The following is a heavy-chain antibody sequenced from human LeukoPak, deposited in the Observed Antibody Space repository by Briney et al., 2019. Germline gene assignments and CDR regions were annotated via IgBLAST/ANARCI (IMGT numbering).Heavy chain of an antibody. V-gene: IGHV4-30-2*01. CDR1: GGSISSGGYS. D-gene: IGHD2-15*01. Sequence: PSQTLSLTCAVSGGSISSGGYSWSCIRQPPGKGLEWIGYIYHSGSTYYNPSLKSRVTISVDRSKNQFSLKLSSVTAADTAVYYCARADLGSYNWFDPWGQGTLVTVSS. CDR3: ARADLGSYNWFDP. CDR2: IYHSGST. J-gene: IGHJ5*02.